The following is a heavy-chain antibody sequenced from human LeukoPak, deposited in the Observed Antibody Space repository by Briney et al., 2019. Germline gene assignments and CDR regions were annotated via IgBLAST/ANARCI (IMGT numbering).Heavy chain of an antibody. CDR3: ARVRDYMDV. J-gene: IGHJ6*03. D-gene: IGHD3-10*01. CDR1: GGSISSYY. Sequence: PSETLSLTCTVSGGSISSYYWSWIRQPPGKGLEWIGSIYHSGSTYYNSSLKSRVTISVDTSKNQFSLKLSSVTAADTAVYYCARVRDYMDVWGKGTTVTISS. V-gene: IGHV4-59*05. CDR2: IYHSGST.